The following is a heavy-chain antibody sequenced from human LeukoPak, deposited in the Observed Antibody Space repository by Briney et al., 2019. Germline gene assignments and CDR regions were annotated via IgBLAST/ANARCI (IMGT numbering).Heavy chain of an antibody. CDR3: TRGELEVDY. V-gene: IGHV3-49*04. CDR2: IRSKAYGGTT. J-gene: IGHJ4*02. D-gene: IGHD1-1*01. Sequence: GGSLRLSCTASGFTFGDYAMSWVRQAPGKGLEWVGFIRSKAYGGTTEYAASVKGRFTILRDDSKSIAYLQMNSLKTEDTAVYYCTRGELEVDYWGQGTLVTVSS. CDR1: GFTFGDYA.